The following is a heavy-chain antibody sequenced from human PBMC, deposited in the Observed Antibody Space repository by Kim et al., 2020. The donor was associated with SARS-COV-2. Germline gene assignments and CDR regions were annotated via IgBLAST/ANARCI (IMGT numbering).Heavy chain of an antibody. Sequence: GGSLRLSCAASGFTFSNAWMSWVRQAPGKGLEWVGRIKSKTDGGTTDYAAPVKGRFTISRDDSKNTLYLQMNSLKTEDTAVYYCTTDPRGAVAATTRFMDVWGQGTTVTVSS. V-gene: IGHV3-15*01. CDR3: TTDPRGAVAATTRFMDV. J-gene: IGHJ6*02. CDR2: IKSKTDGGTT. D-gene: IGHD6-19*01. CDR1: GFTFSNAW.